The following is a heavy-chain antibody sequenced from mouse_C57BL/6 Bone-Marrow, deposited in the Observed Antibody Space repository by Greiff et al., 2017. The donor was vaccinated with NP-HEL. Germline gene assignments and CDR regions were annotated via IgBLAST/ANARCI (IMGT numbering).Heavy chain of an antibody. CDR2: IWTGGGT. Sequence: VQLQQSGPGLVAPSQSLSITCTVSGFSLTSYAISWVRQPPGKGLEWLGVIWTGGGTNYNSALKSRLSISKDNSKSQVFLKMNSLQTDDTARYYCARIYYGNYLGGNFDYWGQGTTLTVSS. CDR1: GFSLTSYA. CDR3: ARIYYGNYLGGNFDY. V-gene: IGHV2-9-1*01. D-gene: IGHD2-1*01. J-gene: IGHJ2*01.